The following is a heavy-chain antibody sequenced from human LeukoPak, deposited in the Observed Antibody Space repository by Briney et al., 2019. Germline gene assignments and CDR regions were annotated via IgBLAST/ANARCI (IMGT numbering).Heavy chain of an antibody. CDR3: ARVLGAFDI. CDR1: GGSISSYS. Sequence: PSETLSLACTVSGGSISSYSWSWIRQPPGKGLEWIGDIYHSGSTNYNPSLKSRVTISVDTSKNQFSLKLSSVTAAATAVYCCARVLGAFDIWGQGTMVTVSS. CDR2: IYHSGST. J-gene: IGHJ3*02. V-gene: IGHV4-59*01. D-gene: IGHD3-16*01.